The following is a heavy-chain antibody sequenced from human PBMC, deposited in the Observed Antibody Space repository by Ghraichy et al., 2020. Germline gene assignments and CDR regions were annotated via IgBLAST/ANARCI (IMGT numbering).Heavy chain of an antibody. V-gene: IGHV3-74*01. CDR3: ARERYYYYGMDV. CDR1: GFTFSSYW. J-gene: IGHJ6*02. CDR2: INSDGRST. Sequence: SCAASGFTFSSYWMHWVRQAPGKGLVWVSRINSDGRSTTYADSVKGRFTISRDNAKNTLYLQMNSLRAEDTAVYYCARERYYYYGMDVWGQGTTVTVSS.